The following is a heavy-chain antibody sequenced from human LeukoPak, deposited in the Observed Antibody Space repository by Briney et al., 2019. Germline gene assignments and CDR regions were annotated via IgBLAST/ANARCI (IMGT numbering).Heavy chain of an antibody. Sequence: SETLSLTCAVHGGSFSGYYWSWIRQPPGKGLEWIGEINHSGSTNYNPSLKSRVTISVDTSKNQFSLKLSSVTAADTAVYYCARGRTVTTANWFDPWGQGTLVTVSS. J-gene: IGHJ5*02. V-gene: IGHV4-34*01. CDR1: GGSFSGYY. CDR2: INHSGST. D-gene: IGHD4-17*01. CDR3: ARGRTVTTANWFDP.